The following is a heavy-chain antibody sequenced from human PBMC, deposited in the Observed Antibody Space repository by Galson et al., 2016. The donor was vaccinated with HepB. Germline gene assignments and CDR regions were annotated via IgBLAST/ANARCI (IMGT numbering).Heavy chain of an antibody. V-gene: IGHV6-1*01. CDR2: TYYRSKWYN. J-gene: IGHJ4*02. CDR3: ASGTWDSGLKW. D-gene: IGHD1-26*01. CDR1: GDSVSSNSAA. Sequence: CAISGDSVSSNSAAWHWIRQSPSRALEWLGRTYYRSKWYNDYAVSVKSRININPDTSNNQFSLQLNSVLPEDTAMYYCASGTWDSGLKWWGQGTPVTVSS.